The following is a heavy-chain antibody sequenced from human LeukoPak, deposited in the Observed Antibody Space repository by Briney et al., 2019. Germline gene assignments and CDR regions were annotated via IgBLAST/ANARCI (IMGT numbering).Heavy chain of an antibody. CDR2: IYYSGST. V-gene: IGHV4-39*01. J-gene: IGHJ4*02. Sequence: PSETLSLTCTVSGGSISSSSYYWGWIRQPPGKGLEWIGSIYYSGSTYYNPSLKSRVTISVDTSKNQFSLKLSSVTAADTAVYYCATLEIGDYYFDYWGQGTLVTVSS. D-gene: IGHD3-16*01. CDR1: GGSISSSSYY. CDR3: ATLEIGDYYFDY.